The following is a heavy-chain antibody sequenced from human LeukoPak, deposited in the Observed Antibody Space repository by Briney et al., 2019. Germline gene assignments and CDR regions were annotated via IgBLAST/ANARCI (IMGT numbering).Heavy chain of an antibody. V-gene: IGHV3-7*03. CDR1: GFTFSNYW. D-gene: IGHD3-10*01. J-gene: IGHJ4*02. CDR3: ARFASG. CDR2: IKQDGRDK. Sequence: PGGSLRLSCAASGFTFSNYWMSWVRQAPGKGLEWVANIKQDGRDKYYVDSVKGRFTISRDNAKNSVYLQMNSLRAEDTALYYCARFASGWGQGALVTVSS.